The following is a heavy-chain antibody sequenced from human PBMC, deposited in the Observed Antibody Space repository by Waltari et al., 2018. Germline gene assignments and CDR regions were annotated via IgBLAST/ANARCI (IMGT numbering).Heavy chain of an antibody. D-gene: IGHD2-21*02. V-gene: IGHV4-39*01. J-gene: IGHJ4*02. CDR3: ARLGLDIVVVTAIR. CDR1: GGSISSSSYY. CDR2: IYYSGST. Sequence: QLQLQESGPGLVKPSETLSLTCTVSGGSISSSSYYWGWIRQPPGKGLEWIGSIYYSGSTYYNPSLKSRVTISVDTSKNQFSLKLSSVTAADTAVYYCARLGLDIVVVTAIRWGQGTLVTVSS.